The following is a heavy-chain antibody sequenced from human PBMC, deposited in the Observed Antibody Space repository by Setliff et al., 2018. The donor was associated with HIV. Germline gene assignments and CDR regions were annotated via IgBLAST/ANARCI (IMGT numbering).Heavy chain of an antibody. V-gene: IGHV4-59*08. CDR3: ATVRGDDPKTYPNFDY. D-gene: IGHD4-4*01. CDR2: IYYKGKT. J-gene: IGHJ4*02. Sequence: LRLSCEASGFTFDDYTMHWGRQAPGKGLEWVGHIYYKGKTDYNPSLKSRLIISIDRSNNKFSLRLSSVTAADTAVYYCATVRGDDPKTYPNFDYWGPGVLVTVSS. CDR1: GFTFDDYT.